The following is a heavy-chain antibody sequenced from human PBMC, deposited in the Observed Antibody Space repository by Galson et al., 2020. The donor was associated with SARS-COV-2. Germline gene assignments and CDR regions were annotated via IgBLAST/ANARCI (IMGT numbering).Heavy chain of an antibody. D-gene: IGHD2-2*01. CDR1: GFTFSSYG. V-gene: IGHV3-30*18. CDR3: AKEGIDCSSTSCYEGWVYYYYGMDV. Sequence: GGSLRLSCAASGFTFSSYGMHWVRQAPGKGLEWVAVISYDVSNKYYADSVKGRFTISRDNSKNTLYLQMNSLRAEDTAVYYCAKEGIDCSSTSCYEGWVYYYYGMDVWGQGTTVTVSS. CDR2: ISYDVSNK. J-gene: IGHJ6*02.